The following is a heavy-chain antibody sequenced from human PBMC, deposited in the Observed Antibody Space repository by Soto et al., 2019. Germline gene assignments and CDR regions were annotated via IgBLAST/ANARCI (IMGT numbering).Heavy chain of an antibody. J-gene: IGHJ3*01. CDR2: INPNTDVT. CDR3: ARDPWGNWNQSGAFDL. Sequence: QVQLAQSGAEMRKPGASVKVSCKASGYTFTGYYMHWVRQAPGQGLEWMGWINPNTDVTNYAQRFQGRVTLTRESFNSTAHMELSRVRSDDTGIYYRARDPWGNWNQSGAFDLWGPGTMVPVSS. D-gene: IGHD1-20*01. CDR1: GYTFTGYY. V-gene: IGHV1-2*02.